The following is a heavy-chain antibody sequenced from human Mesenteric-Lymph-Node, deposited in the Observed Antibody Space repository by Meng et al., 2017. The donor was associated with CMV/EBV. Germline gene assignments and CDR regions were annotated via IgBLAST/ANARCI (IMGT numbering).Heavy chain of an antibody. CDR2: INAYNGNT. D-gene: IGHD6-13*01. V-gene: IGHV1-18*01. J-gene: IGHJ4*02. CDR1: GYTFTSYG. Sequence: CKASGYTFTSYGISWVRQAPGQGLEWMGWINAYNGNTNYAQSLQGRVTMTTDTSTSTAYMELRSLRSDDTAVYYCGRFDSSTRGTDYWGQGTLVTVSS. CDR3: GRFDSSTRGTDY.